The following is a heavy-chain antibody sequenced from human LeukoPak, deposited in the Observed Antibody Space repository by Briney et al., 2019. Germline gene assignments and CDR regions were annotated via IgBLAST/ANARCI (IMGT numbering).Heavy chain of an antibody. CDR2: MRQDGGEI. J-gene: IGHJ4*02. CDR3: ARRVSGREKYFDY. Sequence: GGSLRLSCAASGFTFSTYWMSWVRQAPGKGLEWVANMRQDGGEIYYVDSVKGRFTISRDSAKNSLSLQMNGLRAEDTAVYYCARRVSGREKYFDYWGQGTLVTVSS. D-gene: IGHD6-19*01. CDR1: GFTFSTYW. V-gene: IGHV3-7*01.